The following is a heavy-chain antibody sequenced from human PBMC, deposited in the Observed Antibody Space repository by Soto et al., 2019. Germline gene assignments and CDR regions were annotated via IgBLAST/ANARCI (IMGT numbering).Heavy chain of an antibody. CDR1: GGSISGYY. D-gene: IGHD4-17*01. J-gene: IGHJ4*02. CDR2: IYYNWGT. Sequence: PSETLSLTCTVSGGSISGYYWSWIRQPPGKGLEWIGYIYYNWGTNYNPSLKSRVIIAVETSKNQFSLKLSSVTAADTAVYFCATPLYGGNSYFGNWGQGTLVTVSS. V-gene: IGHV4-59*01. CDR3: ATPLYGGNSYFGN.